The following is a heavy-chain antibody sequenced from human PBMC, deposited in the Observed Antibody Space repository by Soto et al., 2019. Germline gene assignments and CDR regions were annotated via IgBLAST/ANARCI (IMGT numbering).Heavy chain of an antibody. D-gene: IGHD6-13*01. J-gene: IGHJ4*02. Sequence: QVQLVQSGSEVKKPGSSVKVSCKASGGTFSIYTISWVRQAPGQGLEWMGRVIPIFDVTSYAQRFQGRVTITADISTTTAYMELSSLRSEDTALYYCARDRDNSNWPNFDYWGQGTLVTVSS. V-gene: IGHV1-69*02. CDR1: GGTFSIYT. CDR2: VIPIFDVT. CDR3: ARDRDNSNWPNFDY.